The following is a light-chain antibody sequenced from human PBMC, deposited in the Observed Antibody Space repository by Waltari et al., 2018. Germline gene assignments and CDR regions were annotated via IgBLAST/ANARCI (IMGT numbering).Light chain of an antibody. V-gene: IGLV2-14*01. J-gene: IGLJ3*02. CDR2: HVT. Sequence: QSALTQPASVSGSPGQSITISCTGTSSDIGANNYVSWYRQHPDKAPKLILYHVTTRPSGVSNRFSGSKSGNTASLTISGLQAEDEADYFCSSYTITYTRVFGGGTKLTVL. CDR3: SSYTITYTRV. CDR1: SSDIGANNY.